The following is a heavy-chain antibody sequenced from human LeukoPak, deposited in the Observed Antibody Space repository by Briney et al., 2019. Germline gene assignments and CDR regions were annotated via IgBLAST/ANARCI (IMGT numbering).Heavy chain of an antibody. Sequence: ASVKVSCKASGYTFTGYYMHWVRQAPGQGLEWMGWINPNSGGTNYAQKFQGRVTMTRDTSISTAYMELSRLRSDDTAVYYCARDVVRGAHYYMDVWGKGTTVTVPS. V-gene: IGHV1-2*02. J-gene: IGHJ6*03. D-gene: IGHD3-10*01. CDR3: ARDVVRGAHYYMDV. CDR1: GYTFTGYY. CDR2: INPNSGGT.